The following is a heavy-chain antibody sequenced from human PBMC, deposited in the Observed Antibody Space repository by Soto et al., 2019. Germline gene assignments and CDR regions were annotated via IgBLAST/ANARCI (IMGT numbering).Heavy chain of an antibody. CDR1: GGSFSGYY. CDR3: ARAPGIYDILTGYYNRRFDP. D-gene: IGHD3-9*01. V-gene: IGHV4-34*01. Sequence: SETLSLTCAVYGGSFSGYYWSWIRQPPGKGLEWIGEINHSGSTNYNPSLKSRVTISVDTSKNQFSLKLSSVTAADTAVYYCARAPGIYDILTGYYNRRFDPWGQGTLVTVSS. CDR2: INHSGST. J-gene: IGHJ5*02.